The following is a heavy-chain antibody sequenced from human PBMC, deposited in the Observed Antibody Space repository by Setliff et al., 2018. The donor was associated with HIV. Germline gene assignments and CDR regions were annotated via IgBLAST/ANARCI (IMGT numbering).Heavy chain of an antibody. Sequence: PSETLSLTCAVYGGSFSGYYWSWIRQPPGKGLEWIGEINHSGSTNYNPSLKSRVTILVDTSKNQFSLKVSSVTAADTAVYYCARSALAGDPFDYWGQGTLVTVSS. CDR2: INHSGST. V-gene: IGHV4-34*01. J-gene: IGHJ4*02. D-gene: IGHD6-19*01. CDR3: ARSALAGDPFDY. CDR1: GGSFSGYY.